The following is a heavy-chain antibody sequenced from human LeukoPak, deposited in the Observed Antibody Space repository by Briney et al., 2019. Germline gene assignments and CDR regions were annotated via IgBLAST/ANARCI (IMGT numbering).Heavy chain of an antibody. D-gene: IGHD6-19*01. J-gene: IGHJ4*02. CDR2: IYYSGST. CDR1: GDSISSYD. V-gene: IGHV4-59*08. Sequence: SETLSLTCTVSGDSISSYDWSWIRQPPGKGLDWIGYIYYSGSTNYNPSLKSRITISVDTSKNQFSLRLRSVTAADTAVYYCARLSWHTHSSGFGYFDYWGQGTLVTVSS. CDR3: ARLSWHTHSSGFGYFDY.